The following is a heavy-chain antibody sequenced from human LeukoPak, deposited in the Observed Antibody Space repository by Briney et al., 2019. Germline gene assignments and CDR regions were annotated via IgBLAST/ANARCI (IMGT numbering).Heavy chain of an antibody. CDR2: IIPIFGTA. J-gene: IGHJ4*02. CDR1: GGTFSSYA. V-gene: IGHV1-69*13. CDR3: ARGYSGWSYCSGGSCYPTFDY. D-gene: IGHD2-15*01. Sequence: GASVKVSCKASGGTFSSYAISWVRQAPGQGLEWMGGIIPIFGTANYAQKFQGRVTITADESTSTAYMELSSLRSEDTAVYYCARGYSGWSYCSGGSCYPTFDYWGQGTLVTVSS.